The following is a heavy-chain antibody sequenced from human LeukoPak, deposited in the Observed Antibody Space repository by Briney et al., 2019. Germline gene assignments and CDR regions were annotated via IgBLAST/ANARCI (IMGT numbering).Heavy chain of an antibody. J-gene: IGHJ4*02. CDR2: ISDRGGGT. V-gene: IGHV3-23*01. D-gene: IGHD5-18*01. CDR1: GFTFSTYA. Sequence: GGSLRLSCAASGFTFSTYAMTWVRQAPGKGLEWVSTISDRGGGTYFADSVKGRFTISRDNAKNSLYLQMNSLRAEDTAVYYCARVRGYSYGPLDYWGQGTLVTVSS. CDR3: ARVRGYSYGPLDY.